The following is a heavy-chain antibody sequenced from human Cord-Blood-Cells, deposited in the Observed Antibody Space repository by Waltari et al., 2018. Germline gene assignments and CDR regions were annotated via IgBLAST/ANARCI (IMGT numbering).Heavy chain of an antibody. D-gene: IGHD3-16*01. Sequence: QVPLVQSGAEVKKPGASVKVPCKVSGYTLPELSMHWVRQAPGKGLEWMGGFDPEDGETIYAQKFQGRVTMTEDTSTDTAYMELSSLRSEDTAVYYCATDWANGHAFDIWGQGTMVTVSS. CDR2: FDPEDGET. CDR1: GYTLPELS. J-gene: IGHJ3*02. V-gene: IGHV1-24*01. CDR3: ATDWANGHAFDI.